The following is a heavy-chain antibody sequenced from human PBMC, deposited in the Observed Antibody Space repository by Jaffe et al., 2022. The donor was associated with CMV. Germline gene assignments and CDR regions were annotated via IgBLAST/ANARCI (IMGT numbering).Heavy chain of an antibody. D-gene: IGHD3-16*01. CDR2: IRSKAYGGTT. CDR3: TRDRGIMFGGTIDAFDI. V-gene: IGHV3-49*04. Sequence: EVQLVESGGGLVQPGRSLRLSCTASGFTFGDYAMSWVRQAPGKGLEWLGFIRSKAYGGTTQYAASVKGRFTISRDDSKSIAYLQMNSLKTEDTAVYYCTRDRGIMFGGTIDAFDIWGQGTVVTVSS. J-gene: IGHJ3*02. CDR1: GFTFGDYA.